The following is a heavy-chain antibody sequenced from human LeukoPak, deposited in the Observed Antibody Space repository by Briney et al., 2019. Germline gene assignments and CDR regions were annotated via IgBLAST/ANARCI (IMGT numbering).Heavy chain of an antibody. CDR2: IYHSGST. CDR1: GYSISSGYY. D-gene: IGHD1-26*01. J-gene: IGHJ4*02. V-gene: IGHV4-38-2*02. Sequence: SETLSLTCTVSGYSISSGYYWGWIRQPPGKGLEWIGSIYHSGSTYYNPSLKSRVTISVDTSKNQFYLKLSSVTAADTAVYYCARLGASGSYYSSYFDYWGQGTLVTVSS. CDR3: ARLGASGSYYSSYFDY.